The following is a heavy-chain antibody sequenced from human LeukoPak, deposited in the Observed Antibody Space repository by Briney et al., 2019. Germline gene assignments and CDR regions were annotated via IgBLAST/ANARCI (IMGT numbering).Heavy chain of an antibody. Sequence: GGSLRLSCAASGFTFSDYYMSWVRQAPGKGLEWVAFIRYDGSNKYYADYVKGRFTISRDNSKNTLYLQMNSLRAEDTAVYYCAEDWAPITGTNFPAGYWGQGTLVTVSS. D-gene: IGHD1/OR15-1a*01. CDR3: AEDWAPITGTNFPAGY. CDR2: IRYDGSNK. V-gene: IGHV3-30*02. CDR1: GFTFSDYY. J-gene: IGHJ4*02.